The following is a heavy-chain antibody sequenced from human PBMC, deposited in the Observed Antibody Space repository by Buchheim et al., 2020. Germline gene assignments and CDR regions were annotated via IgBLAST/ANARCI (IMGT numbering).Heavy chain of an antibody. J-gene: IGHJ4*02. CDR3: AEAIRASDY. CDR2: ISDSGVTT. Sequence: EVQLLASGGGLVQPGGSLRLSCAASGFTFSSYALSWVRQVPGKGLEWVSSISDSGVTTSFADSVQGRFTISRDNSKNTLYLQMNSLRAEDTAVYYCAEAIRASDYWGQGTL. CDR1: GFTFSSYA. V-gene: IGHV3-23*01. D-gene: IGHD3-10*01.